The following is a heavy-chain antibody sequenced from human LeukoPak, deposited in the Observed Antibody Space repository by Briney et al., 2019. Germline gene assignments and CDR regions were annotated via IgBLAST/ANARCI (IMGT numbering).Heavy chain of an antibody. Sequence: GGSLKLSCAASGFTFSGSAMHWVRQASGKGLEWVGRIRGKANSYATAYAASVKGRFTISRDDSKNTAYLQMNSLKTEDTAVYYCTAYGEYDAFDIWGQGTMVTVSS. CDR1: GFTFSGSA. J-gene: IGHJ3*02. CDR2: IRGKANSYAT. D-gene: IGHD4-17*01. V-gene: IGHV3-73*01. CDR3: TAYGEYDAFDI.